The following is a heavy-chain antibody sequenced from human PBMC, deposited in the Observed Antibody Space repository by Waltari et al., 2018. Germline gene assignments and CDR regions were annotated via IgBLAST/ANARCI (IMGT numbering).Heavy chain of an antibody. V-gene: IGHV1-69*01. Sequence: QVQLVQSGAEVKKPGSSVKVSCKASGGTISSYAIRVVRQAPGQGRVWRGGIIPIFGTANYAHKFQGRVTITADESTSTAYMELSSLRSEDTAVYYCARAQRGHYDILTGYYGQPYFDYWGQGTLVTVSS. CDR2: IIPIFGTA. CDR3: ARAQRGHYDILTGYYGQPYFDY. CDR1: GGTISSYA. J-gene: IGHJ4*02. D-gene: IGHD3-9*01.